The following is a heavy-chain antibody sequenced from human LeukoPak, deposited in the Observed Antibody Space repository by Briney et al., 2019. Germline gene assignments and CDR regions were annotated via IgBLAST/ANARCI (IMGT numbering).Heavy chain of an antibody. CDR2: IGYSATTV. V-gene: IGHV3-11*01. J-gene: IGHJ4*02. CDR1: GFTFSDYY. CDR3: ARTLAVADH. Sequence: PGGSLRLSCAASGFTFSDYYMTWIRQAPGKGLEWISYIGYSATTVFYAASVRGRFTISRDDAKNSLFLQMDIRRAEGTAVYYCARTLAVADHWGQGTLVTVSS. D-gene: IGHD2-15*01.